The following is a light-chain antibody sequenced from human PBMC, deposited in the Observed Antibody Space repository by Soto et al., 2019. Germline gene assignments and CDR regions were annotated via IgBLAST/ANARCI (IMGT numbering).Light chain of an antibody. CDR1: SSDVGGYNY. J-gene: IGLJ1*01. Sequence: QSVLTQPASVSGSPGQSITISCTGTSSDVGGYNYVSWYQQHPGKAPKLMIYEVSNRPSGVSNRFSGSKSGTSATLGITGLQTGDEADYYCGTWDSSLSAYVLGTGTKVTVL. CDR2: EVS. V-gene: IGLV2-14*01. CDR3: GTWDSSLSAYV.